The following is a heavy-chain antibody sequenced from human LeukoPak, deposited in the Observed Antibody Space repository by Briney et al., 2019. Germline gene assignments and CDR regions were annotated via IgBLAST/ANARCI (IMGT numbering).Heavy chain of an antibody. Sequence: SETLSLTCAVSGGSISSGGYSWSWIRQPPGKGLDWIGYISHSGSTYYNPSLKSRVTIPVDRSKNQFSLKLTSVTAADTAVYYCARDNDVSSAFDIWGQGTMVTVSS. CDR2: ISHSGST. J-gene: IGHJ3*02. CDR1: GGSISSGGYS. CDR3: ARDNDVSSAFDI. D-gene: IGHD1-1*01. V-gene: IGHV4-30-2*01.